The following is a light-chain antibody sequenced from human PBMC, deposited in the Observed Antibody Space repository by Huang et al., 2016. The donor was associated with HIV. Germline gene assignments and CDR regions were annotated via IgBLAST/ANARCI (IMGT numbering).Light chain of an antibody. J-gene: IGKJ4*01. CDR3: QQRSSGVT. V-gene: IGKV3-11*01. CDR1: QSVGNY. Sequence: IVLTQSPTTLSWYPGERVTLSCRASQSVGNYIAWYQQHPGQSPKLLIYDTSTRATGTPVRFSGRWSGTDFTLTINSLESEDFAVYYCQQRSSGVTFGGGTKV. CDR2: DTS.